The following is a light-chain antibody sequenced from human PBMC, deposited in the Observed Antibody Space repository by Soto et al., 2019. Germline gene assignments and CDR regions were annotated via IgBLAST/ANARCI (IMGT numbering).Light chain of an antibody. J-gene: IGKJ1*01. CDR2: DAS. Sequence: EIVLTQSPGTLSLSPGERATLSCRSSQSVSSSYLAWYQQKPGQAPRLLIYDASSRATGITDRFSGSGSGTDFTLTISRLEPEDFAVYYCQQYGSSPTFGQGTKVEIK. CDR1: QSVSSSY. CDR3: QQYGSSPT. V-gene: IGKV3-20*01.